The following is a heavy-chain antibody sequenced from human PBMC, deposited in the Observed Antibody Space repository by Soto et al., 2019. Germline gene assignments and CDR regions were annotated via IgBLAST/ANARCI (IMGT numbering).Heavy chain of an antibody. CDR3: AHSPPATVTTSAEYFQH. CDR2: IYWDDDK. Sequence: QITLKESGPTLVKPTQTLTLTCTFSGFSLSTNGVGVGWIRQFPGKALAWLALIYWDDDKRYSPSLKSRLTITKDTSKNQVVLRMLNMDPVDTATYYCAHSPPATVTTSAEYFQHWGQGTLVTVSS. CDR1: GFSLSTNGVG. D-gene: IGHD4-17*01. J-gene: IGHJ1*01. V-gene: IGHV2-5*02.